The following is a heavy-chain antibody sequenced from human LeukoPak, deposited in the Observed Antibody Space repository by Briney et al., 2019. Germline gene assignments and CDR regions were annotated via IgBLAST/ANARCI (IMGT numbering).Heavy chain of an antibody. D-gene: IGHD5-18*01. Sequence: SETLSLTCTVSGDSVSSGSYYWSWIRQPPGKGLEWIGYIYYNGNTNYNPSLKSRVTISVDTPKNQFSLKLRSVTAADTAVYYCARDRRYSYGYVVDYWGQGTLVTVSS. CDR3: ARDRRYSYGYVVDY. CDR2: IYYNGNT. CDR1: GDSVSSGSYY. V-gene: IGHV4-61*01. J-gene: IGHJ4*02.